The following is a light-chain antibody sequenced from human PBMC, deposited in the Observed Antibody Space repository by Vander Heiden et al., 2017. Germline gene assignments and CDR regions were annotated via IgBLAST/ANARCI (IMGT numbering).Light chain of an antibody. CDR3: QQDDNLPRT. V-gene: IGKV1-33*01. J-gene: IGKJ1*01. CDR1: QDISNY. Sequence: DIQMTQSPSSLSASVGDRVTITCQASQDISNYLNWYQQKPGKAPKLLIYDASNLETGVPSRFSGSGSGTDFTFTISSLQPEDIATYYCQQDDNLPRTFSQGTKVEIK. CDR2: DAS.